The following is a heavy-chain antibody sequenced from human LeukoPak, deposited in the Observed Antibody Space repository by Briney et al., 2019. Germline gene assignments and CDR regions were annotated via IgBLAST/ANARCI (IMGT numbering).Heavy chain of an antibody. Sequence: SETLSLTCTVSGGSISNYYWTWIRQPPGKGLEWIGYISYSGGTNYNPSLKSRVTISLHTSKNQFSLKLSSVTAADTAVYYCARHGQQMVLANWGQGTQVTVSS. D-gene: IGHD6-13*01. J-gene: IGHJ4*02. CDR2: ISYSGGT. CDR3: ARHGQQMVLAN. CDR1: GGSISNYY. V-gene: IGHV4-59*08.